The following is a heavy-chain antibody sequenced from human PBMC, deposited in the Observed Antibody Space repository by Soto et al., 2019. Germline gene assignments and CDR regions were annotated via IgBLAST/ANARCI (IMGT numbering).Heavy chain of an antibody. Sequence: QVQLVQSGAEVKKPGASVKVSCKASGYTFTSYGISWVRQAPGQGLEWMGWISAYNGNTNYAQKLQGRVTMTTDTSTSTAYMELRSLRSDDTAVYYCARELNAPYYYGSGAGWFDPWGQGTLVTVSS. CDR3: ARELNAPYYYGSGAGWFDP. CDR1: GYTFTSYG. J-gene: IGHJ5*02. D-gene: IGHD3-10*01. CDR2: ISAYNGNT. V-gene: IGHV1-18*01.